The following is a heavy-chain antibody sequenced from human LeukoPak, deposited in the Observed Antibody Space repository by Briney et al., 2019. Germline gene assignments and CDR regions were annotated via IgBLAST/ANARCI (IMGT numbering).Heavy chain of an antibody. J-gene: IGHJ4*02. CDR1: GFTFSNNW. CDR2: ISSDGSST. D-gene: IGHD1-26*01. V-gene: IGHV3-74*01. Sequence: GGSLRLSCAASGFTFSNNWMHWVRQAPGKGLVWVSHISSDGSSTNYADSVKGRFTISRDNAKNTLYLQMNSLRAEDTAVYYCARDPSKWELPVDYWGQGTLVTVSS. CDR3: ARDPSKWELPVDY.